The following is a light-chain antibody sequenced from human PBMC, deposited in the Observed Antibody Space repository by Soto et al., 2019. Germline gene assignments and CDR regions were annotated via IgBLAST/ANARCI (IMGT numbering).Light chain of an antibody. V-gene: IGKV2-28*01. J-gene: IGKJ1*01. CDR1: QTLLHSNGYNY. Sequence: DIVMTQSPLSLPVIPGEPASISCRSSQTLLHSNGYNYLDWYLQKPGQSPQLLIYLGSNRASGVPDRFSGSGSGTDFTLKISRVEAEYVGFYYCMQALQAPTFGQGTKVEI. CDR2: LGS. CDR3: MQALQAPT.